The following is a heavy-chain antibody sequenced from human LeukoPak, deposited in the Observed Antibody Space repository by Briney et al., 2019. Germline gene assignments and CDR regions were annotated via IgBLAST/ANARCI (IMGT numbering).Heavy chain of an antibody. D-gene: IGHD3-10*01. Sequence: GGSLRLSCAASGFTFSSYAMSWVRQAPGKGLEWVSAISGSGGSTYYAGSVKGRFTISRDNSKNTLYLQMNSLRAEDTAVYYCATFWGSGSYYYYYMDVWGKGTTVTVSS. CDR1: GFTFSSYA. J-gene: IGHJ6*03. V-gene: IGHV3-23*01. CDR2: ISGSGGST. CDR3: ATFWGSGSYYYYYMDV.